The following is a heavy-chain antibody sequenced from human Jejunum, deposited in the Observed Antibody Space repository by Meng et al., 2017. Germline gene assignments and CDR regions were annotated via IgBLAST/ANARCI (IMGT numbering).Heavy chain of an antibody. D-gene: IGHD3-10*01. CDR1: GVSVSSYY. CDR3: ARRGSLDY. J-gene: IGHJ4*02. V-gene: IGHV4-59*08. CDR2: LYDSGTT. Sequence: QVQLQESGPGLVRPSETLSLTCSVSGVSVSSYYWSWIRQPPGKGLEWIGRLYDSGTTRYNPSLKSRVTISADTSRNQLSLRLTSVTAADTAIYYCARRGSLDYWGQGILVTVSS.